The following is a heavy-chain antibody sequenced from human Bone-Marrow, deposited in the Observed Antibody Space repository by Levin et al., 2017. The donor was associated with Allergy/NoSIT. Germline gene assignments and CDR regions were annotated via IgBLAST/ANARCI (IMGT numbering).Heavy chain of an antibody. CDR3: AKGGPITIFGVVIIRGWFDP. V-gene: IGHV1-69*13. CDR2: IIPIFGTA. J-gene: IGHJ5*02. Sequence: SVKVSCKASGGTFSSYAISWVRQAPGQGLEWMGGIIPIFGTANYAQKFQGRVTITADESTSTAYMELSSLRSEDTAVYYCAKGGPITIFGVVIIRGWFDPWGQGTLVTVSS. D-gene: IGHD3-3*01. CDR1: GGTFSSYA.